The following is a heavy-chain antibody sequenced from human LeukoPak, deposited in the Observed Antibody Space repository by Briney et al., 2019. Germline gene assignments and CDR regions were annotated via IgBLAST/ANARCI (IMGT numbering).Heavy chain of an antibody. CDR2: ISYDGSNK. V-gene: IGHV3-30-3*01. D-gene: IGHD4-23*01. CDR1: GFTFRSYA. J-gene: IGHJ4*02. CDR3: ARTDYGGLDY. Sequence: GGPLRLSCAASGFTFRSYAMHWFRQAPGKGLEWVAVISYDGSNKYYADSVKGRFTISRDNSKNTPYLQMNSLRAEDTAVYYCARTDYGGLDYWGQGTLVTVSS.